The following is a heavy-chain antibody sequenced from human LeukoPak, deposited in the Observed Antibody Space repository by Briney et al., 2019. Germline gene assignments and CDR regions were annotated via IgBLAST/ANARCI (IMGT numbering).Heavy chain of an antibody. V-gene: IGHV3-23*01. D-gene: IGHD5-18*01. J-gene: IGHJ4*02. CDR2: IFPSGGEI. CDR3: ATYRQVLLPFES. Sequence: GGSLRLSCAASGFTFSTYAMIWVRQPPGKGLEWVSSIFPSGGEIHYADSVRGRFTISRDNSKSTLSLQMNSLRVEDTAIYYCATYRQVLLPFESWGQGTLVTVSS. CDR1: GFTFSTYA.